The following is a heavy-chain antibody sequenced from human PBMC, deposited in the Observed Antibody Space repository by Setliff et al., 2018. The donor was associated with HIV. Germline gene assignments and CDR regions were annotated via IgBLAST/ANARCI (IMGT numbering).Heavy chain of an antibody. CDR2: INHSGST. J-gene: IGHJ4*02. D-gene: IGHD4-17*01. CDR1: GGSFSGYY. V-gene: IGHV4-34*01. CDR3: ARGIYGGNSRPFDY. Sequence: PSETLSLTCAVYGGSFSGYYWSWIRQPPGKGLEWIGEINHSGSTNYNPSLKSRVTISVDTSKNQFSLKLSSVTAADTAVYYCARGIYGGNSRPFDYWGQGTLVTVSS.